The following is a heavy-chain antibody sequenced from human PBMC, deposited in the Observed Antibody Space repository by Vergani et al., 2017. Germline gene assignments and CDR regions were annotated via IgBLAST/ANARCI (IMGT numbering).Heavy chain of an antibody. CDR3: ARGRNYYGSGSYNDGMDV. D-gene: IGHD3-10*01. CDR2: INHSGST. Sequence: QVQLQQWGAGLLKPSETLSLTCAVYGGSFSGYYWSWIRQPPGKGLEWMGEINHSGSTNYNPSLKSRVTISVDTSKNQFSLQLSSVTAADTAVYYCARGRNYYGSGSYNDGMDVWGQGTTVTVS. V-gene: IGHV4-34*01. CDR1: GGSFSGYY. J-gene: IGHJ6*02.